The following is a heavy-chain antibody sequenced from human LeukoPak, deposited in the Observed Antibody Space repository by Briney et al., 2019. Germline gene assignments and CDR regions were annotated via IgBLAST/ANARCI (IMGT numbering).Heavy chain of an antibody. Sequence: PSETLSLTCTVSGGSIRSGGYYWSWIRQHPGKGLEWIGYIYYSGSTYYNPSLKSRVTISVDKSKNQFSLKLSSVTAADTAVYYCARDLHDYGDYVLDYWGQGTLVTVSS. J-gene: IGHJ4*02. D-gene: IGHD4-17*01. CDR3: ARDLHDYGDYVLDY. CDR2: IYYSGST. V-gene: IGHV4-31*03. CDR1: GGSIRSGGYY.